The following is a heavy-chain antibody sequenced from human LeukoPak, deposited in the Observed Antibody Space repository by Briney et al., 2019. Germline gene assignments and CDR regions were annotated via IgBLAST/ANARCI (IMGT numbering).Heavy chain of an antibody. Sequence: SETLSLTCTVSGGSMNGYYWSWIRQPPGKGLEWIGYIYYSGNTNYNPSLKSRVTISVDTSKNQFSLKMNSVTAAHTAVYYCARHQFQLLVNDDAFDMWGQGTMVTVSS. CDR2: IYYSGNT. J-gene: IGHJ3*02. CDR3: ARHQFQLLVNDDAFDM. V-gene: IGHV4-59*08. D-gene: IGHD2-2*01. CDR1: GGSMNGYY.